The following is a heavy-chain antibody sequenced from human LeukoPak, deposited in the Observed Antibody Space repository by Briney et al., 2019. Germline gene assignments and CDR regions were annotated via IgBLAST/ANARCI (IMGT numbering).Heavy chain of an antibody. V-gene: IGHV3-30*02. Sequence: SGGSLRLSCAASGFTFSSYGMHWVRQAPGKGLEWVAFIRYDGSNKYYADSVKGRFTISRDNSKNTLYLQMNSLRAEDTAVYYCAKGLAKGMVRGVIIDYWGQGTLVTVSS. D-gene: IGHD3-10*01. J-gene: IGHJ4*02. CDR2: IRYDGSNK. CDR1: GFTFSSYG. CDR3: AKGLAKGMVRGVIIDY.